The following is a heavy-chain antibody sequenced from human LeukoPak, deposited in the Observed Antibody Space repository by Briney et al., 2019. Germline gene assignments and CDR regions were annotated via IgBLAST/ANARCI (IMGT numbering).Heavy chain of an antibody. J-gene: IGHJ2*01. CDR2: ISAYNGKT. Sequence: ASVKVSCKTSGYTFTTYGISWVRQAPGQGPEWMGWISAYNGKTNYAQKFQGRVIMTTQPSTSTADMELRSLRSDDTAIYYCVRDEYSYGCYFDLWGRGTPVTVSS. D-gene: IGHD5-18*01. V-gene: IGHV1-18*01. CDR1: GYTFTTYG. CDR3: VRDEYSYGCYFDL.